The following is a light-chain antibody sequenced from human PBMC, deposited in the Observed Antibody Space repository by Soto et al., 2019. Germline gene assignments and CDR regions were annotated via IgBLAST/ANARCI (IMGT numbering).Light chain of an antibody. Sequence: DVVIAQTPVSVSVAPGHPPSIPCKSSQSLLHITGETFLFWYLQKPGQSPQLLIYEVSTRVSGVPDRFSGSGSGTDFTLEISRVETDDVGIYYCMQSTQLPPTFGQGTRLEIK. CDR1: QSLLHITGETF. V-gene: IGKV2D-29*02. CDR2: EVS. J-gene: IGKJ5*01. CDR3: MQSTQLPPT.